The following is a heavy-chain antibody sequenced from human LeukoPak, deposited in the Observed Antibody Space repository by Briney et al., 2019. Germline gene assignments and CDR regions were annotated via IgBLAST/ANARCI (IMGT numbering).Heavy chain of an antibody. V-gene: IGHV1-24*01. J-gene: IGHJ1*01. CDR2: FDPEDGET. CDR1: GYTLTELS. D-gene: IGHD2/OR15-2a*01. Sequence: ASVKVSCKVSGYTLTELSMHWVRQAPGKGLEWMGGFDPEDGETIYAQKFQGRVTMTEDTSTDTAYMELSSLRSEDTAVYYCATKALTTSDFQHWGQSTLVTVSS. CDR3: ATKALTTSDFQH.